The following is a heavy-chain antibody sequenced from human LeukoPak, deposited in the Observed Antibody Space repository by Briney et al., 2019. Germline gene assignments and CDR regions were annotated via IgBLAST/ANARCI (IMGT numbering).Heavy chain of an antibody. Sequence: ASVKVSCKASGYTFTGYYMHWVRQAPGQGLEWMGWINPNSGGTNYAQKFQGRVTMTRDTSISTAYMELSRLRSDDTAVYYCAYNDPSIAPRGYYYYYMDVWGKGTTVTVSS. CDR3: AYNDPSIAPRGYYYYYMDV. V-gene: IGHV1-2*02. CDR2: INPNSGGT. J-gene: IGHJ6*03. D-gene: IGHD6-13*01. CDR1: GYTFTGYY.